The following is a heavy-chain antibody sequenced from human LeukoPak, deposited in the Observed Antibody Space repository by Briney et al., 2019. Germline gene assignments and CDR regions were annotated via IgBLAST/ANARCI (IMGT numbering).Heavy chain of an antibody. CDR3: AIGRDIAVAGPGGYFDH. V-gene: IGHV3-11*01. Sequence: PGGSLRLSCAASGFTFSDFHMTWIRQAPGKGLEWLSYISPGGETIYFAESLKGRFTVSRDSANNSLYLQMNSLTAEDTAVYYCAIGRDIAVAGPGGYFDHWGQGTLVTVSS. D-gene: IGHD6-19*01. CDR1: GFTFSDFH. CDR2: ISPGGETI. J-gene: IGHJ4*02.